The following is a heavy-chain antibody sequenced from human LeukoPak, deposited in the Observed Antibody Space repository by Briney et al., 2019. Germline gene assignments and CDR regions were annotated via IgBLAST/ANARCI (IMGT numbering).Heavy chain of an antibody. D-gene: IGHD5-24*01. Sequence: GSLRLSCAASGFTFSDHYMDWVRQAPGKGLEWVGRSRNKANGYSTAYAASAKGRFTVSRDESRNSLYLQINSLTTEDTAVYYCVRGFNSFDVWGQGTMVTVSS. CDR1: GFTFSDHY. J-gene: IGHJ3*01. CDR2: SRNKANGYST. V-gene: IGHV3-72*01. CDR3: VRGFNSFDV.